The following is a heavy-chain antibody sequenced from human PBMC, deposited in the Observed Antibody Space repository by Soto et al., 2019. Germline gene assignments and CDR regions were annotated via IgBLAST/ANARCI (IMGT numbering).Heavy chain of an antibody. Sequence: ASETLSLTCTVSGGSISSSSYYWGWIRQPPGKGLERIGSIYYSGSTYYNPSLKSRVTISVGTSKNQFSLKLSSVTAADTAVYYCARRYGGNFDYWGQGTLVTVSS. CDR3: ARRYGGNFDY. CDR2: IYYSGST. V-gene: IGHV4-39*07. J-gene: IGHJ4*02. D-gene: IGHD3-16*01. CDR1: GGSISSSSYY.